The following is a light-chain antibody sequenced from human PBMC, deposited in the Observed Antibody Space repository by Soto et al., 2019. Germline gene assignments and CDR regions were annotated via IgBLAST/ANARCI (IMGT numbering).Light chain of an antibody. J-gene: IGKJ4*01. V-gene: IGKV1-5*03. CDR2: KAS. CDR1: QSISSW. CDR3: QQYNSH. Sequence: DIQMTQSPSTLSASVGDRVTITFRASQSISSWLAWYQQKPGKAPKLLIYKASSLKSGVPSRFSGSGSGTEFTLTISSLQTDDFATYYCQQYNSHFGGGTKVEIK.